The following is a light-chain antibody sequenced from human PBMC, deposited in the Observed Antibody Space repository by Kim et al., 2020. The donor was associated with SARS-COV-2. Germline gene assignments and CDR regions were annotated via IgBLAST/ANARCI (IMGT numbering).Light chain of an antibody. V-gene: IGKV3D-7*01. CDR2: GAS. CDR1: PTVPSGY. Sequence: WSPGNSAHRRCRASPTVPSGYLSWYQQKPGQAPRLLIYGASTRAADIPVRFSGSASGSDFTLIITNLRPEDFAVYYCQQQYELPFTFGQGTKLEI. CDR3: QQQYELPFT. J-gene: IGKJ2*01.